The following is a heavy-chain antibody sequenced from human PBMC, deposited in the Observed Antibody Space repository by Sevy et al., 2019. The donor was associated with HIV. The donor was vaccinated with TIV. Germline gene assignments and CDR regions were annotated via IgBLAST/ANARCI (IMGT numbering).Heavy chain of an antibody. CDR3: ARVSCSSTSCYSPKGGAYYYYYGMDV. CDR2: IKQDGSEK. CDR1: GLTFSSYS. V-gene: IGHV3-7*01. Sequence: GGSLRLSCAASGLTFSSYSMSWVRQAPGKGLEWVANIKQDGSEKYFVDSVKGRFTISRDNAKNSLYLQMNSLRAEDTAVYYCARVSCSSTSCYSPKGGAYYYYYGMDVWGQGTTVTVSS. J-gene: IGHJ6*02. D-gene: IGHD2-2*01.